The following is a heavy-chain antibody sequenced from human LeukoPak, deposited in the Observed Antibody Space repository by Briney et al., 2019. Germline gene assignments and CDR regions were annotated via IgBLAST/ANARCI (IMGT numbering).Heavy chain of an antibody. D-gene: IGHD3-22*01. J-gene: IGHJ5*02. CDR3: ARAPPNYYDSSGLYGRFDP. Sequence: ASVKVSCKASGYTFTSYGISWVRQAPGQGLEWMGWISAYNGNTNYAQKLQGRVTMTTDTSTSTAYMELRSLRSDDTAVYYCARAPPNYYDSSGLYGRFDPWGQGTLLTVSS. V-gene: IGHV1-18*01. CDR1: GYTFTSYG. CDR2: ISAYNGNT.